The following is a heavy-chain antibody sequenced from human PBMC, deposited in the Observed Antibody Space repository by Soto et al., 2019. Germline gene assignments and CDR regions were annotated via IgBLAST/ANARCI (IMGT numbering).Heavy chain of an antibody. CDR1: GGSISSYY. Sequence: PSETLSLTCTVSGGSISSYYWSWIRQPPGKGLEWIGYIYYSGSTNYNPSLRSRVTISVDTSKNQFSLKLSSVTAADTAVYYCAREDYGPAGYYYYAMDVWGQGTTVTVSS. D-gene: IGHD3-16*01. V-gene: IGHV4-59*12. CDR3: AREDYGPAGYYYYAMDV. J-gene: IGHJ6*02. CDR2: IYYSGST.